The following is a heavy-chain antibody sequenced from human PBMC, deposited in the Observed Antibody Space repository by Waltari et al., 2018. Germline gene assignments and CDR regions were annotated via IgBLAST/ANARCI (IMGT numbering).Heavy chain of an antibody. CDR2: IDTRGST. D-gene: IGHD6-13*01. CDR1: GGSISSYY. J-gene: IGHJ3*02. V-gene: IGHV4-4*07. Sequence: QVQLQESGPGLVKPSETLSLTCTVSGGSISSYYWSWIRQPAGTGLDWIGLIDTRGSTTYNPSLKSRVTMSVDTSKNQFSLKLSSVTAADTAVYYCARDYTAASYDAFDIWGQGTMVTVSS. CDR3: ARDYTAASYDAFDI.